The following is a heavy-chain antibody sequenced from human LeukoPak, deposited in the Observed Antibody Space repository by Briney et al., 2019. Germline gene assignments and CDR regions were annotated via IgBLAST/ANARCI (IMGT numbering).Heavy chain of an antibody. D-gene: IGHD5-24*01. CDR3: ARDYKYAFDN. Sequence: GGSLRLSCAASGFSFGDYSMNWVRQAPGKGLEWISYIGISSGNTYYADSVKGRFTISGDKARDSLYLQMNSLRVEDTAVYYCARDYKYAFDNWGQGTLVIVSS. J-gene: IGHJ4*02. CDR2: IGISSGNT. V-gene: IGHV3-48*01. CDR1: GFSFGDYS.